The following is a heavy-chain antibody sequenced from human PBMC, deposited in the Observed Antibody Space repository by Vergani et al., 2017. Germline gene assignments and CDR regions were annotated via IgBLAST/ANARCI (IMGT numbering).Heavy chain of an antibody. V-gene: IGHV4-38-2*01. Sequence: QVQLHESGPGLVKPSETLSLTCAVSGYSISSGYYWGWIRQPPGKGLEWIGSIYHSGSTYYNPSLKSRVTISVDTSKNQFSLKLSSVTAADTAVYYCARPGSSSWYQVSWYFDLWGRGTLVTVSS. D-gene: IGHD6-13*01. CDR1: GYSISSGYY. CDR2: IYHSGST. CDR3: ARPGSSSWYQVSWYFDL. J-gene: IGHJ2*01.